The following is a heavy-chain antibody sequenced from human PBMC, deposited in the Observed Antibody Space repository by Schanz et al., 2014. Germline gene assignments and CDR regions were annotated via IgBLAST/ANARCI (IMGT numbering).Heavy chain of an antibody. CDR2: ISNDGSIK. J-gene: IGHJ4*02. CDR3: ARDRGYCSGGSCLTFDY. V-gene: IGHV3-30-3*01. D-gene: IGHD2-15*01. Sequence: QVQMVESGGGVVQPGGSLRLSCAVSGFTFSSYAMHWVRQAPGKGLEWVALISNDGSIKYYADSVEGRFTISRDNSKNTLYLQMNTLRAEDTAVYYCARDRGYCSGGSCLTFDYWGQGTLVTVSS. CDR1: GFTFSSYA.